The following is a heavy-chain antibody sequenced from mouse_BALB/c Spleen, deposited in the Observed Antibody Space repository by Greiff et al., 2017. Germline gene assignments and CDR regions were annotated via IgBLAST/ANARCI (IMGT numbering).Heavy chain of an antibody. Sequence: EVKLQESGPGLVKPSQSLSLTFTATGYSITSDYAWNWIRQFPGNKLEWMGYISYSGSTSYNPSLKSRISITRDTSKNQFFLQLNSVTTEDTATYYCAYGNYDAMDYWGQGTSVTVSS. CDR3: AYGNYDAMDY. CDR1: GYSITSDYA. V-gene: IGHV3-2*02. CDR2: ISYSGST. D-gene: IGHD2-10*02. J-gene: IGHJ4*01.